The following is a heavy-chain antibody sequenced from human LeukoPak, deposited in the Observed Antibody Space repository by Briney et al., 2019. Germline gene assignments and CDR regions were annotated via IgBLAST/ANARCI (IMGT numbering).Heavy chain of an antibody. CDR1: GYSFTSYW. V-gene: IGHV5-51*01. J-gene: IGHJ3*02. CDR2: IYPGDSDT. Sequence: GESLKISCKGSGYSFTSYWIGWVRQMPGKGLEWMGIIYPGDSDTRYSPSFQGQVTISADKSIGTAYLQWSSLKASDTAMYYCAGRFDSGGYPENDAFDIWGQGTMVTVSS. D-gene: IGHD3-22*01. CDR3: AGRFDSGGYPENDAFDI.